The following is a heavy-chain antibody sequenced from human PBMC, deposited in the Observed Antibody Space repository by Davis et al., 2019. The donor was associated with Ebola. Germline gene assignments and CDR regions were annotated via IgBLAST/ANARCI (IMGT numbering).Heavy chain of an antibody. J-gene: IGHJ5*02. CDR1: GGSFSGYY. Sequence: GSLRLSCAVYGGSFSGYYWSWIRQPPGKGLEWIGEINHSGSTNYNPSLKSRVTISVDTSKNQFSLKLSSVTAADTAVYYCARAGGRYCSSTSCYPRKSVAWFDPWGQGTLVTASS. CDR2: INHSGST. D-gene: IGHD2-2*01. V-gene: IGHV4-34*01. CDR3: ARAGGRYCSSTSCYPRKSVAWFDP.